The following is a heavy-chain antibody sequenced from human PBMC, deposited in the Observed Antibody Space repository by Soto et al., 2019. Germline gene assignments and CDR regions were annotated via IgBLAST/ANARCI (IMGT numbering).Heavy chain of an antibody. V-gene: IGHV4-59*01. J-gene: IGHJ4*02. CDR3: ARSLNPYGSGSYSLDY. Sequence: KTSETLSLTCTVSGGSISSYYWSWIRQPPGKGLEWIGYIYYSGSTNYNPSLKSRVTISVDTSKNQFSLKLSSVTAADTAVYYCARSLNPYGSGSYSLDYWGQGTLVTVSS. CDR1: GGSISSYY. CDR2: IYYSGST. D-gene: IGHD3-10*01.